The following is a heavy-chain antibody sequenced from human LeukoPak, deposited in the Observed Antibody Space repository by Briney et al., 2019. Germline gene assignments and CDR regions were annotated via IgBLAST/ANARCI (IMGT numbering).Heavy chain of an antibody. CDR1: GYTFTSYG. D-gene: IGHD3-22*01. CDR2: ISAYNGNT. CDR3: ARGSGDSSGYSPYYYYGMDV. V-gene: IGHV1-18*01. J-gene: IGHJ6*02. Sequence: ASVKVSCKASGYTFTSYGISWVRQAPGQGLEWMGWISAYNGNTNYAQKFQGRVTITRDTSASTAYMELSSLRSEDTAVYYCARGSGDSSGYSPYYYYGMDVWGQGTTVTVSS.